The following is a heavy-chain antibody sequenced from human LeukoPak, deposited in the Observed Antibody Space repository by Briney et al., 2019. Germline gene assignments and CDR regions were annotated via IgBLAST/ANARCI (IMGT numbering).Heavy chain of an antibody. J-gene: IGHJ2*01. CDR2: ISSGDGTI. Sequence: GGSLRLSCAASGFTFRDYYMSWIRQAPGKGLHWVSYISSGDGTIYYADSVKGRFTISRDDANNALYLQMSSLRVEDTAVYYCAKDGLLGHYYDSSGYSYWYFDLWGRGTLVTVSS. D-gene: IGHD3-22*01. V-gene: IGHV3-11*01. CDR3: AKDGLLGHYYDSSGYSYWYFDL. CDR1: GFTFRDYY.